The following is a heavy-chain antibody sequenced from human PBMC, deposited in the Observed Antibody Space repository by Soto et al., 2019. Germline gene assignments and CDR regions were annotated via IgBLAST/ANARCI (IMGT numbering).Heavy chain of an antibody. D-gene: IGHD6-19*01. CDR2: IYYSGST. V-gene: IGHV4-61*01. Sequence: QVQLQESGPGLVKPSETLSLTCTVSGGSVSSGSYYWSWIRQPPGKGLEWIGYIYYSGSTNYNPSLMSRVTISVDTSKNQSSLTLSSVTAADTAVYYCARGIEGWYQGRYYYGMDVWGQGTMVTVPS. J-gene: IGHJ6*02. CDR3: ARGIEGWYQGRYYYGMDV. CDR1: GGSVSSGSYY.